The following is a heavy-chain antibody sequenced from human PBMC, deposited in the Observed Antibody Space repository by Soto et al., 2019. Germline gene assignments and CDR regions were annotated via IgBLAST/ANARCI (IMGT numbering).Heavy chain of an antibody. CDR2: IIPIFGTA. CDR3: ARRAGGGSYYFRPYYFDY. V-gene: IGHV1-69*13. D-gene: IGHD1-26*01. CDR1: GGTFSSYA. Sequence: GASVKVSCKASGGTFSSYAISWVRQAPGQGLEWMGGIIPIFGTANYAQKFQGRVTITADESTSTAYVELSSLRSEETAVYYCARRAGGGSYYFRPYYFDYWGQGTLVTVSS. J-gene: IGHJ4*02.